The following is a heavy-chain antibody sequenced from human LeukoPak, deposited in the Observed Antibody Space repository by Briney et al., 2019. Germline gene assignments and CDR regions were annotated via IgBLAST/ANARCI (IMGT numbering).Heavy chain of an antibody. Sequence: GESLRLSCAASVFTLSSYWMRWVRQAPGKGLVWVSRINTDGSSTSYADSVKGRFTISRDNAKNTLYLQMNSLRAEDTAVYYCARDQGSSYDYWGQGTLVTVSS. CDR2: INTDGSST. J-gene: IGHJ4*02. V-gene: IGHV3-74*01. CDR3: ARDQGSSYDY. CDR1: VFTLSSYW. D-gene: IGHD3-10*01.